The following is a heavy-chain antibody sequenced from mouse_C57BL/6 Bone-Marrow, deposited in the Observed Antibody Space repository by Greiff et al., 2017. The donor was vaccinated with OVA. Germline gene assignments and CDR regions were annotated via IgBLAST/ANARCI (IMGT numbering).Heavy chain of an antibody. V-gene: IGHV1-82*01. Sequence: VKLMESGPELVKPGASVKISCKASGYAFSSSWMNWVKQRPGKGLEWIGRIYPGDGDTNYNGKFKGKATLTADKSSSTAYMQLSSLTSEDSAVYFCASTVVVSYYFDYWGQGTTLTVSS. CDR2: IYPGDGDT. CDR1: GYAFSSSW. CDR3: ASTVVVSYYFDY. J-gene: IGHJ2*01. D-gene: IGHD1-1*01.